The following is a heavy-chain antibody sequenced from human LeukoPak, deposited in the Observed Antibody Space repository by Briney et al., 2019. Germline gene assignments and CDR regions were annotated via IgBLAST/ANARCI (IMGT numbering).Heavy chain of an antibody. CDR1: GGSVTGGTHS. D-gene: IGHD5-18*01. CDR3: ARGGQLNWFDP. J-gene: IGHJ5*02. Sequence: SETLSLTCTVSGGSVTGGTHSWSWIRQPPGKGLEWIGYISYSGSTSSNPSLRSRVTISVDTSKNQFSLRLTSVTAADTAMYYCARGGQLNWFDPWGQGTLVTVSS. V-gene: IGHV4-61*01. CDR2: ISYSGST.